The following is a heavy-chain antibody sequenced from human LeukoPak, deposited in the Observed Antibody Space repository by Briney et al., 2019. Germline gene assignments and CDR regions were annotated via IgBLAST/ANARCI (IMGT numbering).Heavy chain of an antibody. CDR1: GGTFSSYA. CDR3: ASPDEYSSSWYDAFDI. D-gene: IGHD6-13*01. Sequence: SVKVSCKASGGTFSSYAISWVRQAPVQGLEWMGGIIPIFGTANYAQKFQGRVTITADESTRTAYMELSSLRSEDTAVYYCASPDEYSSSWYDAFDIWGQGTMVTVSS. V-gene: IGHV1-69*13. CDR2: IIPIFGTA. J-gene: IGHJ3*02.